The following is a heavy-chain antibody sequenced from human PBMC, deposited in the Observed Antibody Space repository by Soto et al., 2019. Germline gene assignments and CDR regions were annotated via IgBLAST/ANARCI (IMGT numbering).Heavy chain of an antibody. CDR2: IYPGDSDT. Sequence: GESLKISCKGSGYSFTSYWIGWVRQMPGKGLEWMGIIYPGDSDTRYSPSFQGQVTISADKSISTAYLQWSSLKASDTAMYYCARHDDGSWYYYGMDVWGQGTTVTVSS. CDR3: ARHDDGSWYYYGMDV. CDR1: GYSFTSYW. V-gene: IGHV5-51*01. J-gene: IGHJ6*02. D-gene: IGHD6-13*01.